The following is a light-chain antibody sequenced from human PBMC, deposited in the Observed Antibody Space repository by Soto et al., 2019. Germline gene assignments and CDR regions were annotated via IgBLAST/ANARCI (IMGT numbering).Light chain of an antibody. V-gene: IGKV3-11*01. CDR1: QSVTTF. CDR2: DAS. J-gene: IGKJ4*01. CDR3: QQRTNWPLT. Sequence: EIVLTQSPVTLSLSPGERATLSCRASQSVTTFLAWYQQKPGQAPRLLIYDASKRATGIPARFSGSGSGTDFTITISRLEPEDFDVYYCQQRTNWPLTFGGGTKVEIK.